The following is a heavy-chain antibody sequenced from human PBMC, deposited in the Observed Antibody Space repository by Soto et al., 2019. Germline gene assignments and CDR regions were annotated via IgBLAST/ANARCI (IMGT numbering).Heavy chain of an antibody. D-gene: IGHD6-19*01. V-gene: IGHV3-30*18. J-gene: IGHJ4*02. CDR1: GFTFSSYG. CDR3: AKEYTLYNSGWLFDY. Sequence: QVQLVESGGGVVQPGRSLRLSCAASGFTFSSYGIQWVRQAPGKGLEWVAGISYDGSLIYHADSVKGRFTISRDNSKNTLYLQMNGLRVEDTAVYYCAKEYTLYNSGWLFDYWGQGTLVTVSS. CDR2: ISYDGSLI.